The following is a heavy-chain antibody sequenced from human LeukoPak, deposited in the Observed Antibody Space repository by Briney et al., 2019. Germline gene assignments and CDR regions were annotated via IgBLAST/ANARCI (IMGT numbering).Heavy chain of an antibody. CDR3: AKGAYDYVEIAYFDS. V-gene: IGHV3-23*01. CDR1: GFSFNYYA. Sequence: GGSLRLSCVASGFSFNYYAMNWVRQAPGKGLEWVSLIIGSSGSTFYADSVKGRFTISRDKSKNTLYLKMNSLRAEDTAVYYCAKGAYDYVEIAYFDSWGQGSLVTVSS. D-gene: IGHD5-12*01. CDR2: IIGSSGST. J-gene: IGHJ4*02.